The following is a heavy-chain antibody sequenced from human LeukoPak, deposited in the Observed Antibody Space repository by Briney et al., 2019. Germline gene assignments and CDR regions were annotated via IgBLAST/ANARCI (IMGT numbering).Heavy chain of an antibody. J-gene: IGHJ6*02. Sequence: SETLSLTCTVSGGSISSYYWSWIRQPPGKGLEWIGYIYDSGSTYYNPSLKSRVTISVDTSKNQFSLKLSSVTAADTAVYYCAREVRFCYGMDVWGQGTTVTVPS. V-gene: IGHV4-59*12. CDR1: GGSISSYY. CDR2: IYDSGST. CDR3: AREVRFCYGMDV. D-gene: IGHD3-3*01.